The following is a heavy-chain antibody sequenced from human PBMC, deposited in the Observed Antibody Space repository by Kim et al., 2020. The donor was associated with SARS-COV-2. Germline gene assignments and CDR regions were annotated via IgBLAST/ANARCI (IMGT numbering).Heavy chain of an antibody. D-gene: IGHD2-2*01. Sequence: SETLSLTCTVSGGSISSSSYYWGWIRQPPGKGLEWIGSIYYSGSTYYNPSLKSRVTISVDTSKNQFSLKLSSVTAADTAVYYCARLVVPAAIRYYYYYGMGVWGQGTTVTVSS. CDR2: IYYSGST. J-gene: IGHJ6*02. CDR1: GGSISSSSYY. CDR3: ARLVVPAAIRYYYYYGMGV. V-gene: IGHV4-39*01.